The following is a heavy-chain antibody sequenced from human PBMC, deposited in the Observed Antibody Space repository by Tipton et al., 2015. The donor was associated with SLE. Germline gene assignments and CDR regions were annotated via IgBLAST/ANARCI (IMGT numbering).Heavy chain of an antibody. CDR1: GGSFSAYY. J-gene: IGHJ5*02. CDR2: INHSGST. V-gene: IGHV4-34*01. CDR3: ARDLGNGYYA. D-gene: IGHD3-22*01. Sequence: TLSLTCAVYGGSFSAYYWSWIRQPPGKGLEWIGEINHSGSTNYNPSLKSRVIISVDTSKNQFSLKLTSVTDADTAVYYCARDLGNGYYAWSQGTLVTVSS.